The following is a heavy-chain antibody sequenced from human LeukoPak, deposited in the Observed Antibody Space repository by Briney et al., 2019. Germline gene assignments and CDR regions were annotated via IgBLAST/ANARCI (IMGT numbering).Heavy chain of an antibody. J-gene: IGHJ4*02. CDR2: INHSGST. CDR3: ARTYYFDY. V-gene: IGHV4-34*01. CDR1: GGSFSGYY. Sequence: SETLSLTCAVYGGSFSGYYWSWIRQPPGKGLEWIGEINHSGSTNYNPSLKSRVTISVDTSKNQFSLKLSSVTAADTAVYYCARTYYFDYWGQGTLVTVSS.